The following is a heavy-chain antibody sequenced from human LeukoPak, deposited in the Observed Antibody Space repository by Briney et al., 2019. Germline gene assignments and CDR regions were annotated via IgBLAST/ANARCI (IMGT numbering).Heavy chain of an antibody. CDR3: ARRAVTKVYYYYMDV. D-gene: IGHD4-11*01. J-gene: IGHJ6*03. CDR1: GFTFSDYY. CDR2: ISSGGSTI. Sequence: GGSLRLSCAASGFTFSDYYMSWIRQAPGTGLEWVSYISSGGSTIYYADSVKGRFTISRDNAKNSLYLQMNSLRAEDTAVYYCARRAVTKVYYYYMDVWGKGTTVTVSS. V-gene: IGHV3-11*01.